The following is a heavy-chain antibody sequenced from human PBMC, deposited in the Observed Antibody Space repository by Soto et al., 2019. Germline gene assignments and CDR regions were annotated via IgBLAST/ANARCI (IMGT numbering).Heavy chain of an antibody. Sequence: SVKVSCKASGGTFSSYAISWVQQAPGQGLEWMGGIIPIFGTANYAQKFQGRVTITADESTSTAYMELSSLRSEDTAVYYCARSSPSGYRSSWFTGGFDYWGQGTLVTVS. D-gene: IGHD6-13*01. CDR3: ARSSPSGYRSSWFTGGFDY. CDR2: IIPIFGTA. CDR1: GGTFSSYA. V-gene: IGHV1-69*13. J-gene: IGHJ4*02.